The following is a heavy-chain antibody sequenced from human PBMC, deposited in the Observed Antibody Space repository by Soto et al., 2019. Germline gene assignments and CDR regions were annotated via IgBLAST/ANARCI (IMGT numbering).Heavy chain of an antibody. CDR1: GGSISSSSYY. V-gene: IGHV4-39*01. CDR2: IYYSGGT. Sequence: SETLSLTCTVSGGSISSSSYYWGWIRQPPGKGLEWIGSIYYSGGTYYNPSLKSRVTISVDTSKNQFSLKLSSVTAADTVVYYCARHASYSRSNWFDPWGQGTLVTVSS. J-gene: IGHJ5*02. CDR3: ARHASYSRSNWFDP. D-gene: IGHD6-13*01.